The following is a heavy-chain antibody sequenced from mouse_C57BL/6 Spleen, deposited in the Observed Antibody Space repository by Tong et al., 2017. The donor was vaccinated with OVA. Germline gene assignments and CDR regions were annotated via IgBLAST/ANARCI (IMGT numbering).Heavy chain of an antibody. CDR1: GYTFTDYV. CDR3: ARDYYGSSWGYYFDY. V-gene: IGHV1S45*01. D-gene: IGHD1-1*01. CDR2: INPNNGDT. J-gene: IGHJ2*01. Sequence: VASSRMSCYASGYTFTDYVMHWVKQKPGQGLEWIGDINPNNGDTFYNQKFKGKATLTVDKSSSTDDMQLSSLTSEDSAVYYCARDYYGSSWGYYFDYWGQGTTLIVFS.